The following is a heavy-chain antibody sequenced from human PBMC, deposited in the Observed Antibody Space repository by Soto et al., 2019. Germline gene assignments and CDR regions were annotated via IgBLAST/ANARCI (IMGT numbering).Heavy chain of an antibody. CDR3: ARGTNTYYYDSSGYYRWFDP. D-gene: IGHD3-22*01. V-gene: IGHV1-46*01. CDR1: GYTFTSYY. CDR2: INPSGGST. Sequence: ASVKVSCKASGYTFTSYYMHWVRQAPGQGLEWMGIINPSGGSTSYAQKFQGRVTMTRDTSTSTVYMELSSLRSEETAVYYCARGTNTYYYDSSGYYRWFDPWGQGTLVTVSS. J-gene: IGHJ5*02.